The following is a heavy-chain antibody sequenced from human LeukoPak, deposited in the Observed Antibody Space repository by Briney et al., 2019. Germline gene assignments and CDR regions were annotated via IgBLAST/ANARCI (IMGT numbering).Heavy chain of an antibody. CDR1: GFTFRSYA. Sequence: GGSLRLSCGASGFTFRSYAMGWVRQAPGKGLEWVSGISGSGGTTYYADSVKGRFTISRDNSKNTLYLQMNSLRAEDTAVYYCARDLNSGSYDHAFDIWGQGTMVTVSS. D-gene: IGHD1-26*01. CDR2: ISGSGGTT. V-gene: IGHV3-23*01. J-gene: IGHJ3*02. CDR3: ARDLNSGSYDHAFDI.